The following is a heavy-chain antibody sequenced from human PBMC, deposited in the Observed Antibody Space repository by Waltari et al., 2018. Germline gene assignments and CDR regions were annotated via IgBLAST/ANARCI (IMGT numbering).Heavy chain of an antibody. CDR3: ARGESTETGGGSFDP. Sequence: QVQLVQSGAEVKKPGASVKGSCKASGYTLTGHYMHLVRQAPGQGLEWMGWSNPNSGGTNYAQKFQGWVTMTRDTSISTAYMELSRLRSDDTAVYYCARGESTETGGGSFDPWGQGTLVTVSS. J-gene: IGHJ5*02. V-gene: IGHV1-2*04. CDR2: SNPNSGGT. D-gene: IGHD1-1*01. CDR1: GYTLTGHY.